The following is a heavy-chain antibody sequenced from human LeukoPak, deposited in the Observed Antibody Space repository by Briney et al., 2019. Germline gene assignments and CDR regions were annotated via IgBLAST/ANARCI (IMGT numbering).Heavy chain of an antibody. Sequence: PSETLSLTCAVSGGSISSGGYSWSWIRQPPGKGLEWIGYIYHSGSTYYNPSLKSRVTISVDRSKNQFSLKLSSVTAADTAVYYCARNPDDSSGYYIRYFDYWGQGTLVTVSS. CDR2: IYHSGST. CDR1: GGSISSGGYS. CDR3: ARNPDDSSGYYIRYFDY. V-gene: IGHV4-30-2*01. J-gene: IGHJ4*02. D-gene: IGHD3-22*01.